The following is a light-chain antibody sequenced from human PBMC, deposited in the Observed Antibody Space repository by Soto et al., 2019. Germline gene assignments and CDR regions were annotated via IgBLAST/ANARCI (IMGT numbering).Light chain of an antibody. V-gene: IGLV1-47*01. CDR1: SXNIGKNY. J-gene: IGLJ3*02. CDR3: ATWDDSLSGRV. CDR2: RNN. Sequence: QSVLTQPPSASGTPGQRVTISCSXSSXNIGKNYVYWYQQLPGTAPKLLIYRNNQRPSGVPDRFSGSKSGTSASLAISGLRSEDEADFYCATWDDSLSGRVFGGGTKLTVL.